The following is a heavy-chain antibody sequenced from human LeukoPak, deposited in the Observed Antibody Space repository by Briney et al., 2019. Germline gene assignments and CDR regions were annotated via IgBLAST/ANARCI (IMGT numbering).Heavy chain of an antibody. CDR1: SGSVNSYY. CDR3: ARVPAAPRLYMDV. Sequence: SETLSLTCTVSSGSVNSYYWSWIRQPPGKGLEWIGYIYYSGSTNYNPSLKSRVTISVNTSKNQFSLKLSSVTAADTAVYYCARVPAAPRLYMDVWGQGTTVIVSS. D-gene: IGHD2-2*01. J-gene: IGHJ6*02. CDR2: IYYSGST. V-gene: IGHV4-59*02.